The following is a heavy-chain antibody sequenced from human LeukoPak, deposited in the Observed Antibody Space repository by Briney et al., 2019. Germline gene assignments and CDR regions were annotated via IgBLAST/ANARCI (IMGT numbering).Heavy chain of an antibody. D-gene: IGHD4-17*01. V-gene: IGHV4-31*03. CDR1: GGSISSGGYY. J-gene: IGHJ6*02. CDR3: ARHQAVGMDV. CDR2: IYYSGST. Sequence: PSETLSLTCTVSGGSISSGGYYWSWIRQHPGTGLEWIGYIYYSGSTYYNPSLKSRLTISLDTSKNQFSLKLSSVTAADTAVYYCARHQAVGMDVWGQGTTVTVSS.